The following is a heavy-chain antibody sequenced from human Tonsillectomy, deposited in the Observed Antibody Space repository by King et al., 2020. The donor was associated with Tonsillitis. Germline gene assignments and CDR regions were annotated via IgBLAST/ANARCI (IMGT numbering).Heavy chain of an antibody. D-gene: IGHD1-26*01. CDR2: ISSSSSYT. J-gene: IGHJ6*03. V-gene: IGHV3-11*05. CDR1: GFTFSDYH. Sequence: VQLVESGGGLVKPGGSLRLSCAASGFTFSDYHMTWIRQAPGKGLEWVSYISSSSSYTKYADSVKGRFTVSRDNAKNSLFLQMNSLRAEDTAVYYCATTSWALDYYMDVWGKGTTVTVSS. CDR3: ATTSWALDYYMDV.